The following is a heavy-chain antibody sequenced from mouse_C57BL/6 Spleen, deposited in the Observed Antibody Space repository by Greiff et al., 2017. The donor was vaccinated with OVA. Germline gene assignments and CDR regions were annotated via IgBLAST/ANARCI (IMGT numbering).Heavy chain of an antibody. CDR2: ISYAGSN. CDR1: GYSITSGYY. J-gene: IGHJ2*01. Sequence: EVKVEESGPGLVKPSQSLSLTCSVTGYSITSGYYWNWIRQFPGNKLEWMGYISYAGSNNYNPSLKNRISITRDTSKHQFFLKFNSVTTEDTATYYCAREELGRRGYFDYWGQGTTLTVSS. D-gene: IGHD4-1*01. V-gene: IGHV3-6*01. CDR3: AREELGRRGYFDY.